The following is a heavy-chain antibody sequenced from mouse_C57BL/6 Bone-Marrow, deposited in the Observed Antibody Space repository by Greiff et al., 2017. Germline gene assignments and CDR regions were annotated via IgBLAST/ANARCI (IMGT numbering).Heavy chain of an antibody. Sequence: VQGVESGAELSRPGASVKLSCKASGYTFTSYGISWVKQRTGQGLEWIGEIYTRSGNTSYNEKFKGKATLTADKSSSTAYMELRSLTSEDSAVYFCARDYCCSPWFAYWGQGTLVTVSA. V-gene: IGHV1-81*01. J-gene: IGHJ3*01. CDR2: IYTRSGNT. D-gene: IGHD1-1*01. CDR3: ARDYCCSPWFAY. CDR1: GYTFTSYG.